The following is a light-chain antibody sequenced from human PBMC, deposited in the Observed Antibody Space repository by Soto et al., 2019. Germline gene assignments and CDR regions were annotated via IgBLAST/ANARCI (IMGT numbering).Light chain of an antibody. V-gene: IGLV2-8*01. J-gene: IGLJ2*01. CDR2: EVT. Sequence: QCVLTQPPSASGSPGQSVTISCTGTSSDVGGYNYVSWYQQHPGKAPKLMIYEVTKRPSAVPDRFSGSKSGNTASLTVSGLQAEDEADYYCSSYAGSNILLGGGTKVTVL. CDR3: SSYAGSNIL. CDR1: SSDVGGYNY.